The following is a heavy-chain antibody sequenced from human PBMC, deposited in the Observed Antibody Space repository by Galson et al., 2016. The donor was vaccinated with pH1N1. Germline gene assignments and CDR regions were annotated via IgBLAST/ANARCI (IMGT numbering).Heavy chain of an antibody. CDR2: VNPGGSTI. V-gene: IGHV5-51*01. Sequence: QSGAEVKKPGESLKISCRASGYSFTSQWIAWVRQVPGKGLEWVGVVNPGGSTIRYSPPFQGQVTISSDKSINIAYLQWISLRASDTATYYCARQNDYGDYRGDAFDIWGQGTLVTVSS. CDR3: ARQNDYGDYRGDAFDI. CDR1: GYSFTSQW. D-gene: IGHD4-17*01. J-gene: IGHJ3*02.